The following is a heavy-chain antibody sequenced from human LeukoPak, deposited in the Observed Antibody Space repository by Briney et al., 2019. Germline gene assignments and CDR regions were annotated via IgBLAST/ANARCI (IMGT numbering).Heavy chain of an antibody. D-gene: IGHD4-17*01. CDR2: IYTSGSA. CDR1: GGSISSYY. V-gene: IGHV4-4*07. Sequence: SETLSLTCTVSGGSISSYYWSWIRQPAGKGLGWIGRIYTSGSANYNPSLKSRVTISVDTSKNQFSLKLSSVTAADTAVYYCARGVRAYGDYSHGRAFDIWGQGTMVTVSS. J-gene: IGHJ3*02. CDR3: ARGVRAYGDYSHGRAFDI.